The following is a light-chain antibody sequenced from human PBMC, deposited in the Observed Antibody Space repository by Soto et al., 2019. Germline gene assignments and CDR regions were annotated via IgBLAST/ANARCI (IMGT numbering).Light chain of an antibody. Sequence: QSVLTQPPSVSVAPGLRVTISCTGSSSNIGAHYDVHWYQQLPGTAPKLLIYGNSNRPSGVPDRFSGSKSGTSASLAITGLQAEDEADYYCQSYDNSLSVYVFGTGTKVTVL. CDR2: GNS. CDR1: SSNIGAHYD. CDR3: QSYDNSLSVYV. V-gene: IGLV1-40*01. J-gene: IGLJ1*01.